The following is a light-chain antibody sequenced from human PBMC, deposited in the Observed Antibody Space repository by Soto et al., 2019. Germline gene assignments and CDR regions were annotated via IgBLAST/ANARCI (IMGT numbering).Light chain of an antibody. CDR3: QQYNVYWT. Sequence: DIQMTQSPSTLSASVGDRVTLTCRASQSISNSLAWYQQKPGKAPKLLIYEASSLKSGVPSRFSGSGSGTEYTLTISSLQPDDFATYYCQQYNVYWTFGQGTKVEIK. CDR1: QSISNS. J-gene: IGKJ1*01. CDR2: EAS. V-gene: IGKV1-5*03.